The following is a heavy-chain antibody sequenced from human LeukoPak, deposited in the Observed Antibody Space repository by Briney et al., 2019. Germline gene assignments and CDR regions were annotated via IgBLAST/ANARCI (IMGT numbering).Heavy chain of an antibody. D-gene: IGHD3-10*01. CDR2: ISRSDFYT. V-gene: IGHV3-11*06. CDR3: ARNLASGRGFRNAVDV. J-gene: IGHJ6*02. CDR1: GFTFSDHY. Sequence: PGGSLRLSCVSSGFTFSDHYMTWIRQAPGKGLEWVSYISRSDFYTHYADSVKGRFIISRDNAKNSLFLQVNSLRVEDTAVYYCARNLASGRGFRNAVDVWGQGTSVTVSS.